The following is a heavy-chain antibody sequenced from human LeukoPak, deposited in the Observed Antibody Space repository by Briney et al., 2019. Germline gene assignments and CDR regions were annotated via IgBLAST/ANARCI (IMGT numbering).Heavy chain of an antibody. D-gene: IGHD1-26*01. J-gene: IGHJ5*02. CDR1: GGTFSSYA. CDR2: IIPIFGTA. Sequence: GASVKVFCKASGGTFSSYAISWVRQAPGQGLEWMGGIIPIFGTANYAQKFQGRVTITADKSTSTAYMELSSLRSEDTAVYYCARDVGSIVGATTRFDPWGQGTLVTVSS. V-gene: IGHV1-69*06. CDR3: ARDVGSIVGATTRFDP.